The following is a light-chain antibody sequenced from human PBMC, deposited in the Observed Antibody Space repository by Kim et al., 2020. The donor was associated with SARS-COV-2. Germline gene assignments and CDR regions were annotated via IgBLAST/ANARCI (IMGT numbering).Light chain of an antibody. V-gene: IGLV10-54*04. CDR1: SNKVGNRG. CDR3: SAWDDSLSAWL. Sequence: RQTATLTCNGNSNKVGNRGVAWLQQHQGHPPNLLSSRNDNRPSGILERFSASRSGNTASLTITGLQPEDEADYYCSAWDDSLSAWLFGGGTKLTVL. CDR2: RND. J-gene: IGLJ3*02.